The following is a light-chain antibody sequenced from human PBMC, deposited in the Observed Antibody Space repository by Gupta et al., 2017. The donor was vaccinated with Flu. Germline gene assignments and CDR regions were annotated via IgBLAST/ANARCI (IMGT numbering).Light chain of an antibody. Sequence: QSALTQPPSVSGSPGQSVTISCTATSSDVGSYNRVSWYQQSPGTAPKLMISEVINRPSGVPDRFSGSKSGNTASLTISGLQAEDEADYYCSLCTSSSIVAFGGGTKLTVL. CDR2: EVI. CDR3: SLCTSSSIVA. J-gene: IGLJ2*01. V-gene: IGLV2-18*01. CDR1: SSDVGSYNR.